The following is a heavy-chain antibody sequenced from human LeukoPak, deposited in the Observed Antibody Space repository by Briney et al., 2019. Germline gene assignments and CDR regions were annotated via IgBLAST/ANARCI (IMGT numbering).Heavy chain of an antibody. CDR3: AKDQLNSGYDLIFDY. D-gene: IGHD5-12*01. Sequence: GGSLRLSCAASGLTFSIYAMSWVRQAPGKGLEWVSAISGSGGSTYYADSVKGRFTISRDNSKNTLYLQMNSLRAEDTAVYYCAKDQLNSGYDLIFDYWGQGTLVTVSS. V-gene: IGHV3-23*01. CDR1: GLTFSIYA. J-gene: IGHJ4*02. CDR2: ISGSGGST.